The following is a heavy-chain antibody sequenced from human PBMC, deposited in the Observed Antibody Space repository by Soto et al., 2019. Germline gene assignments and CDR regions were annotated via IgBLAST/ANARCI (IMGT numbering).Heavy chain of an antibody. CDR2: IYYSGST. CDR3: ARAQITIFGVVTLDY. J-gene: IGHJ4*02. D-gene: IGHD3-3*01. CDR1: GGSIRSYY. Sequence: SETLSLTCTVSGGSIRSYYCSWSRQPPGKGLEWIGYIYYSGSTNYNPSLKSRVTISVDTSKNQFSLKLSSVTAADTAVYYCARAQITIFGVVTLDYWGQGTLVTVSS. V-gene: IGHV4-59*01.